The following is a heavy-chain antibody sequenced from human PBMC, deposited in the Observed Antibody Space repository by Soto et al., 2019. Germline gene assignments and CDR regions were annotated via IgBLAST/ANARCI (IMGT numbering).Heavy chain of an antibody. CDR1: GFTFSSYG. CDR2: IWYDGSNK. V-gene: IGHV3-33*01. Sequence: QVQLVESGGGVVQPGRSLRLSCAASGFTFSSYGMHWVRQAPGKGLEWVAVIWYDGSNKYYADSVKGRFTISRDNSKNTLHQQSRSLRAEDTAVYYCARVRGKPAYYYDSSGYPGYWGQGTLVTVSS. D-gene: IGHD3-22*01. CDR3: ARVRGKPAYYYDSSGYPGY. J-gene: IGHJ4*02.